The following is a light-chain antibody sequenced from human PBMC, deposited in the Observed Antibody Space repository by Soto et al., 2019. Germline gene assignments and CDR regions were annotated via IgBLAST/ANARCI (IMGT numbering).Light chain of an antibody. CDR1: QTISSW. CDR2: KAS. J-gene: IGKJ1*01. CDR3: QQYLTYPWT. Sequence: DIQMSQSPATLSGTVGDRVTITCRASQTISSWLAWYQQKPGKAPKLLIYKASTLKSGVPSRFSGSGSGTEFTLTISSLQPNDFATYYCQQYLTYPWTFGQGTKVDI. V-gene: IGKV1-5*03.